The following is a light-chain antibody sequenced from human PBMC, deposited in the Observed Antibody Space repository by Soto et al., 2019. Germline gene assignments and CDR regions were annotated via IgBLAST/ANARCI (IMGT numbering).Light chain of an antibody. CDR1: SSDVGGYNY. V-gene: IGLV2-14*03. Sequence: QSVLTHPASVSGAPGLWIAISCTGTSSDVGGYNYVSWYQQHPGKAPKLMIYDVSSRPSGVSNRFSGSKSGNTASLTISGLQAGDEDDYYCSSYTSSTSGVFGTGTKVTV. CDR2: DVS. CDR3: SSYTSSTSGV. J-gene: IGLJ1*01.